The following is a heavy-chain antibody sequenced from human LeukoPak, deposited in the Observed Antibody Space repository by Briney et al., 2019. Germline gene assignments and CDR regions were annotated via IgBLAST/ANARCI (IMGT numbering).Heavy chain of an antibody. CDR3: AKVLSGWYFDY. D-gene: IGHD6-19*01. CDR2: ISYDGSNK. Sequence: GGSLRLSCAASGFAFSSYGMHWVRQAPGKGLEWVAVISYDGSNKYYADSVKGRFTISRDNPKNTLYLQMNSLRAEDTAVYYCAKVLSGWYFDYWGQGTLVTVSS. V-gene: IGHV3-30*18. CDR1: GFAFSSYG. J-gene: IGHJ4*02.